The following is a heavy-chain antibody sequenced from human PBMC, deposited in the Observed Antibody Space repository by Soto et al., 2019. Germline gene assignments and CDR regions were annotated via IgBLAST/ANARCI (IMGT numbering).Heavy chain of an antibody. CDR1: GFTFSAHG. CDR2: ISYDGSNK. D-gene: IGHD3-9*01. Sequence: QVQLVESGGGVVQPGRSLRLSCEASGFTFSAHGMHWVRQAPGKGLEWVAGISYDGSNKYYADSVKGRFTISRDNSKSTLYLQMNSLRAEDTAVYYCGRDSGTFDWHYFDAWGHGTPVTVSS. J-gene: IGHJ4*01. CDR3: GRDSGTFDWHYFDA. V-gene: IGHV3-30*03.